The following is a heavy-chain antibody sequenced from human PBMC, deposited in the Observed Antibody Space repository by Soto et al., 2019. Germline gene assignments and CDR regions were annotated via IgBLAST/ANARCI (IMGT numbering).Heavy chain of an antibody. Sequence: ASVKVSCKGAGYTFSNYYMHWVQQAPGQGLEWKGIINPSGDSTSYAQEFQGRVTMTRETSTSTLYMELSSLRSEDTAVYYCARATRSGSPHFDHWGQGTLVTVSS. D-gene: IGHD5-12*01. CDR1: GYTFSNYY. V-gene: IGHV1-46*01. CDR2: INPSGDST. CDR3: ARATRSGSPHFDH. J-gene: IGHJ5*02.